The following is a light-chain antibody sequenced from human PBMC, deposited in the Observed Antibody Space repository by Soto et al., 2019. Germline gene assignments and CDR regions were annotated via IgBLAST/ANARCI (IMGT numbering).Light chain of an antibody. J-gene: IGKJ4*01. Sequence: EIVLTQSPGTLSLSPGKRATLSCRASQSVSSYYLAWYQQKPGQAPRLLIYGASTRATGIPDRFSGRGSGTDFTLTISRLEPEDVAVDYCQQYGSSPLTFGGGTKVEIK. CDR2: GAS. CDR3: QQYGSSPLT. CDR1: QSVSSYY. V-gene: IGKV3-20*01.